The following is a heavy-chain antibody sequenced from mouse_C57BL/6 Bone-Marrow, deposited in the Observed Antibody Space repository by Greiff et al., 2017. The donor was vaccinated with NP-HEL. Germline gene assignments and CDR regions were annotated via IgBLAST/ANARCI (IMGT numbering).Heavy chain of an antibody. CDR1: GYTFTSYW. D-gene: IGHD2-13*01. CDR2: IYPSDSET. Sequence: QVQLQQPGAELVRPGSSVKLSCKASGYTFTSYWMDWVKQRPGQGLEWIGNIYPSDSETHYNQKFKDKATLTVDKSSSTAYMQLSSLTSEDSAVYYGARGEGENYYDYWGQGTTLTVSS. CDR3: ARGEGENYYDY. J-gene: IGHJ2*01. V-gene: IGHV1-61*01.